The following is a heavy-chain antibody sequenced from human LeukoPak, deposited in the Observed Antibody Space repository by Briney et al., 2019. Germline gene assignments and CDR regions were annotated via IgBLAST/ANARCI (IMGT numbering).Heavy chain of an antibody. CDR3: TRVRTSRTPEYFQH. J-gene: IGHJ1*01. Sequence: GSLRLSCTASGFTFGDYAMSWVRQAPGKGLEWVGFIRSKAYGGTTEYAASVKGRFTISRDDSKSIAYLQMNSLKTEDTAVYYCTRVRTSRTPEYFQHWGQGTLVTVSS. CDR2: IRSKAYGGTT. CDR1: GFTFGDYA. V-gene: IGHV3-49*04. D-gene: IGHD4-23*01.